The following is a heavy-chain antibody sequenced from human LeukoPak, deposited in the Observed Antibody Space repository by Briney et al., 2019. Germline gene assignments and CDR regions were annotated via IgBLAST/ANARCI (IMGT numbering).Heavy chain of an antibody. CDR3: AKRDSSGWYYFDY. D-gene: IGHD3-22*01. CDR1: GFPFSSYA. Sequence: GGALRRSCAASGFPFSSYAMSWGRRAPGKGVEWVSTFSRSGSSTYYSDSVKGRFTISRDNSKNTLYLQMNSLRAEDTALYYCAKRDSSGWYYFDYWGQGTLVTVSS. V-gene: IGHV3-23*01. J-gene: IGHJ4*02. CDR2: FSRSGSST.